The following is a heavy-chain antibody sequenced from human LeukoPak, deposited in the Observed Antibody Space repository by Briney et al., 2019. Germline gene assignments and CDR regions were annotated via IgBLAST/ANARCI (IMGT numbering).Heavy chain of an antibody. CDR1: GGSFSGYY. J-gene: IGHJ6*03. Sequence: NPSETLSLTCAVYGGSFSGYYWSWIRQPPGKGLEWIGEINHSGSTNHNPSLKSRVTISVDTSKNQFSLKLSSVTAADTAVYYCARGGKYYGSGSYYRYYYYYMDVWGKGTTVTVSS. CDR3: ARGGKYYGSGSYYRYYYYYMDV. V-gene: IGHV4-34*01. D-gene: IGHD3-10*01. CDR2: INHSGST.